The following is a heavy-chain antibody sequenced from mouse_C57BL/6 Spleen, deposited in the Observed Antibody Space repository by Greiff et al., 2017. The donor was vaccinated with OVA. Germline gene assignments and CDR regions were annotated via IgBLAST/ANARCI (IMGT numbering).Heavy chain of an antibody. J-gene: IGHJ4*01. CDR1: GYAFSSYW. CDR3: ARSAEGAMDY. V-gene: IGHV1-80*01. CDR2: IYPGDGDT. Sequence: QVQLQQSGAELVNPGASVKISCKASGYAFSSYWMNWVKQRPGKGLEWIGQIYPGDGDTNFNGKFKGKATLTADKSSSTAYMQLSSLTSEDSAVYFCARSAEGAMDYWGQGTSVTVSS.